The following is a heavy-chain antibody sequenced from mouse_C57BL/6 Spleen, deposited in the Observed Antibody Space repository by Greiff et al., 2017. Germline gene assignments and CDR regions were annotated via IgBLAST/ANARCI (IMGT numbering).Heavy chain of an antibody. CDR1: GYSITSGYY. V-gene: IGHV3-6*01. J-gene: IGHJ2*01. CDR3: ARDPYYGSSWDYFDY. CDR2: ISYDGSN. D-gene: IGHD1-1*01. Sequence: ESGPGLVKPSQSLSLTCSVTGYSITSGYYWNWIRQFPGNKLEWMGYISYDGSNNSNPSLKNRISITLDTSKNQFFLKLNSVTTEDTATYYCARDPYYGSSWDYFDYGGQGTTLTVSS.